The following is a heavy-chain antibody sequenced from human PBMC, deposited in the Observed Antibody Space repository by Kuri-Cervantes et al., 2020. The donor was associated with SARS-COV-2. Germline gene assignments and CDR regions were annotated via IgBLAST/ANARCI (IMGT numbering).Heavy chain of an antibody. Sequence: SETLSLTCSVSGDSVSHYCWGWIRQPAGKGLEWVGRIYTSGSTNYNPSLKSRVTMSVDTSKNQFSLKLSSVTAADTAVYYCARDTWCSGGSCYPFDYWGQGTLVTVSS. CDR1: GDSVSHYC. V-gene: IGHV4-4*07. CDR2: IYTSGST. J-gene: IGHJ4*02. CDR3: ARDTWCSGGSCYPFDY. D-gene: IGHD2-15*01.